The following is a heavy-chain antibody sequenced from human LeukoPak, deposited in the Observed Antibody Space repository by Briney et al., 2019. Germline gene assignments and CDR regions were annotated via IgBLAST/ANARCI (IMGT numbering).Heavy chain of an antibody. D-gene: IGHD4/OR15-4a*01. J-gene: IGHJ4*02. Sequence: SETLSLTCTVSGGSISSYYWSWIRQPPGKGLEWIGYIYYSGSTNYNPSLKSRVTISVDTSKNQFFLKLSSVTAADTAVYYCARVDGAHFDYWGQGTLVTVSS. V-gene: IGHV4-59*01. CDR3: ARVDGAHFDY. CDR2: IYYSGST. CDR1: GGSISSYY.